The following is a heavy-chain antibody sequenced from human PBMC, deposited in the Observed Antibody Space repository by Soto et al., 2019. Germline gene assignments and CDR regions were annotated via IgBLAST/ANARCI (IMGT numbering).Heavy chain of an antibody. Sequence: PSEALSLTCTVSGASTIGADYYWNLIRQPPGKGLEWIGNIFYSGTTYYNPSLKSRVVISLDTSKDQFSLKLSSVTAADTAVYYCARDQLSSAAGTYGMDVWGQGTTVT. CDR2: IFYSGTT. D-gene: IGHD6-13*01. J-gene: IGHJ6*02. V-gene: IGHV4-30-4*02. CDR1: GASTIGADYY. CDR3: ARDQLSSAAGTYGMDV.